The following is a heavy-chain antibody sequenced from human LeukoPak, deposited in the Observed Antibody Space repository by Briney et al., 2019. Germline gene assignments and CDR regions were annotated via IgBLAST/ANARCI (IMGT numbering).Heavy chain of an antibody. CDR3: RITMVRGADY. V-gene: IGHV3-7*01. CDR1: GFTFSSYW. Sequence: GGSLRLSCAASGFTFSSYWMSWVRQAPGKGLEWVANIKQDGSEKYYVDSVKGRFTISRDNSKNTLYLQMNSLRAEDTAVYYCRITMVRGADYWGQGTLVTVSS. J-gene: IGHJ4*02. D-gene: IGHD3-10*01. CDR2: IKQDGSEK.